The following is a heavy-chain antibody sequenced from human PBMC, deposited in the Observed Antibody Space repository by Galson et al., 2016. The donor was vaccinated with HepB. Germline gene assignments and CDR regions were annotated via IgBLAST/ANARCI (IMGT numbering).Heavy chain of an antibody. CDR1: GFSVSSKH. V-gene: IGHV3-53*01. CDR3: ARGNCGRDCSSWKRFYFDY. J-gene: IGHJ4*02. D-gene: IGHD2-21*02. CDR2: IYTNGAA. Sequence: SLRLSCAASGFSVSSKHMTWVRQSPGKALEWVSIIYTNGAAWSADSMKGRFTVSRDTSRNTLYLQMSNLRADDTAVYFCARGNCGRDCSSWKRFYFDYWGQGAQVTVSP.